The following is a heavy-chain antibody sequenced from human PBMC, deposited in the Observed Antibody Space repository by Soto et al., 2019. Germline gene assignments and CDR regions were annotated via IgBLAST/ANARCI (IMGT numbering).Heavy chain of an antibody. CDR1: GYAFTSYH. CDR2: INPSGGST. J-gene: IGHJ4*02. V-gene: IGHV1-46*03. Sequence: QVQLVQSGAEVKKPGASVKVSCKASGYAFTSYHMHWVRQAPGQGLQWMGIINPSGGSTFYAQKFQGRVTMTRDTSTSTVYMDLSSLRSEDTAVYYCARVYCSGGGCYSIDYWGQGTLVTVSS. CDR3: ARVYCSGGGCYSIDY. D-gene: IGHD2-15*01.